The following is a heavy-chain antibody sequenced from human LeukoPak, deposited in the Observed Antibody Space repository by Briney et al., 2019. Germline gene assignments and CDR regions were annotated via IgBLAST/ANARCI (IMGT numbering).Heavy chain of an antibody. V-gene: IGHV1-18*01. CDR2: ISAYNGNT. CDR3: ARAPRITMVRGAMEDY. D-gene: IGHD3-10*01. J-gene: IGHJ4*02. Sequence: GASVKVSCKASGYTFTSYGISWVRQAPGQGLEWMGWISAYNGNTNYAQKLQGRVTMTTDTSTSTAYMELRSLRSDDTAVYYCARAPRITMVRGAMEDYWGQGTLVTVSS. CDR1: GYTFTSYG.